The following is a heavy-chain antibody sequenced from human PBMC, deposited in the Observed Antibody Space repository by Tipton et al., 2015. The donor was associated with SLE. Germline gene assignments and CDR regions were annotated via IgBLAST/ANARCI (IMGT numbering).Heavy chain of an antibody. CDR2: ISYDGSTK. D-gene: IGHD4-17*01. Sequence: SLRLSCAASGFTFSLYALHWVRQTPGRGLEWVAAISYDGSTKSYGDSVKGRFTISRDSSKSTLYLQMNSLKTEDTALYYCVRDRLDYGDYGWGAFWGQGTLVTVSS. CDR3: VRDRLDYGDYGWGAF. CDR1: GFTFSLYA. V-gene: IGHV3-30*01. J-gene: IGHJ4*02.